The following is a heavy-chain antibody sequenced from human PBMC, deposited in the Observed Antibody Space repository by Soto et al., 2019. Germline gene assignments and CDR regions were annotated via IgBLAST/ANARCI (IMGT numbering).Heavy chain of an antibody. CDR3: ARVSDCSSTSCPKGYYGMDV. V-gene: IGHV1-69*01. CDR2: IIPIFGTA. Sequence: QVQLVQSGAEVKKPGSSVKVSCKASGGTFSSYAISWVRQAPGQGLEWMGGIIPIFGTANYAQKFQGRVTITADESTSTAYMELSSLRSEDTAVYYCARVSDCSSTSCPKGYYGMDVWGQGTTVTGSS. J-gene: IGHJ6*02. D-gene: IGHD2-2*01. CDR1: GGTFSSYA.